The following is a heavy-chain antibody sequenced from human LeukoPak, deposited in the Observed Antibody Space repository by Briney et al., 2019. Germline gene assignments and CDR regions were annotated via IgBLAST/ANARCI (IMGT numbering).Heavy chain of an antibody. Sequence: SETVSCKASGYTFTSYTMHWVRQAPRQPLEWMGWINAGNGYTKYSQKFQARVTITSDTSASTAYMVLRSLRSEDTAVYSWAREIPVMITFGGVIVWDYFDYWGQGTLVTVSS. J-gene: IGHJ4*02. V-gene: IGHV1-3*01. CDR2: INAGNGYT. CDR1: GYTFTSYT. CDR3: AREIPVMITFGGVIVWDYFDY. D-gene: IGHD3-16*02.